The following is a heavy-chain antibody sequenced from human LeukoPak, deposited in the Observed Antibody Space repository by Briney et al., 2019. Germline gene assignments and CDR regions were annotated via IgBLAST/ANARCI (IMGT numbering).Heavy chain of an antibody. CDR1: GGSISSSSYY. D-gene: IGHD2-2*01. J-gene: IGHJ4*02. CDR2: IYYSGST. CDR3: ARLPHCDGTSCFEGGYYSDY. Sequence: SETLSLTCTVSGGSISSSSYYWGWIRQPPGKGLEWIGSIYYSGSTYYNPSLKSRVTISVDTSKNQFSLKLSSVTAADTAVYYSARLPHCDGTSCFEGGYYSDYWGQGTLVIVSS. V-gene: IGHV4-39*01.